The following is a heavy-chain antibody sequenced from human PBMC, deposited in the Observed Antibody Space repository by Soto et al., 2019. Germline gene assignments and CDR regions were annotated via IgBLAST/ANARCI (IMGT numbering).Heavy chain of an antibody. D-gene: IGHD2-8*01. V-gene: IGHV1-2*04. Sequence: GASVKVSCKASGYSFTDYHIHWVRQAPGQGLEWLGRINPKSGGTSTAQKFQGWVTMTRDRSISTVYMDLTRLRSDDTAVYFCARGHSTDCSNGVCSFFYNHEMDVWGQGTTVTVS. CDR3: ARGHSTDCSNGVCSFFYNHEMDV. CDR1: GYSFTDYH. J-gene: IGHJ6*02. CDR2: INPKSGGT.